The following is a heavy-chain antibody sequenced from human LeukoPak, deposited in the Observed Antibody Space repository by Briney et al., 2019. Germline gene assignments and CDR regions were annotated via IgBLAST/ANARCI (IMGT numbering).Heavy chain of an antibody. CDR2: IKQDGSEK. D-gene: IGHD5-12*01. V-gene: IGHV3-7*01. J-gene: IGHJ6*02. CDR1: RLTLSSYW. CDR3: PRAPSGGSGYEPLYYYGMDV. Sequence: GGSVRLFLAAPRLTLSSYWMRSVRQAPGKGVEWVPNIKQDGSEKNYVHSVKGRFSISRDNAKNSLYLQMNSLRAEDKAEYYCPRAPSGGSGYEPLYYYGMDVWGRGTTVSVS.